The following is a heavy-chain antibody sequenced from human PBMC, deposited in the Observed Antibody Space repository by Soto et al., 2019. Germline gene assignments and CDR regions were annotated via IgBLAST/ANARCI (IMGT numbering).Heavy chain of an antibody. Sequence: EVQLVESGGGLIQPGGSLRLSCAVSEFTVTNNYMNWFLQAPGRGLEWVAVIYSGGDTYYSVGVKGRFTVSRDNSNNTLYLPMNSLIREDTAEYFCARGSMYFAYWGRGTFATVSS. CDR2: IYSGGDT. CDR3: ARGSMYFAY. V-gene: IGHV3-53*01. CDR1: EFTVTNNY. J-gene: IGHJ4*02. D-gene: IGHD1-26*01.